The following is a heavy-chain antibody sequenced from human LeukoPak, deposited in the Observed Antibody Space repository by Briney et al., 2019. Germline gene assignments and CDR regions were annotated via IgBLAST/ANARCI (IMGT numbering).Heavy chain of an antibody. CDR2: INHSGST. CDR1: GGSFSGYY. Sequence: SETLSLTCAVYGGSFSGYYWSWIRQPPGKGLEWIGEINHSGSTNYNPSLKSRVTISVDTSKNQFSLNLTSVTAADTAVYYCARPVTARGGSGWPQHIDYWGQGTLVSVSS. V-gene: IGHV4-34*01. D-gene: IGHD6-19*01. J-gene: IGHJ4*02. CDR3: ARPVTARGGSGWPQHIDY.